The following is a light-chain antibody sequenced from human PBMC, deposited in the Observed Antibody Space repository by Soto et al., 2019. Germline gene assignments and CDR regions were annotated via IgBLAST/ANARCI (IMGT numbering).Light chain of an antibody. CDR3: EQYNNWWT. J-gene: IGKJ1*01. V-gene: IGKV3-15*01. Sequence: EIVMTQSPATLSVSPGERATLSCRASQSVSSSLAWYQQKPGQAPRLLIYGASTRAIGIPARFSGSGSGTGFTLTISSLQSEDFAVYYWEQYNNWWTFGQGTKVEIK. CDR1: QSVSSS. CDR2: GAS.